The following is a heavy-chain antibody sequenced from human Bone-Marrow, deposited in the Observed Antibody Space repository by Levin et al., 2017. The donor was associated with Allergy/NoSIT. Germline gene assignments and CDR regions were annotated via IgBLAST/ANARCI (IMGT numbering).Heavy chain of an antibody. V-gene: IGHV3-11*01. CDR3: QGGLEV. J-gene: IGHJ6*02. CDR1: GLTFRNYY. Sequence: AGGSLRLSCVASGLTFRNYYMSWVRQAPGKGLEWVSYIGSNGTTIHYADSVKGRFTISRDNVKNSLYLQMNSLRAEDTAVYYCQGGLEVWGQGTTVIVSS. CDR2: IGSNGTTI.